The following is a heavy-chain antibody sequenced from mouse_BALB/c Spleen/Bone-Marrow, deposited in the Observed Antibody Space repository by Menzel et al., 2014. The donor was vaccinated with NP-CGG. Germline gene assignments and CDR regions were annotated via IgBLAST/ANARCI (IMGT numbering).Heavy chain of an antibody. CDR1: GFTFSSFG. CDR3: AIEGYYDY. J-gene: IGHJ2*01. V-gene: IGHV5-17*02. D-gene: IGHD2-3*01. CDR2: ISSGSSTI. Sequence: EVKLVESGGGFVQPGGSRKLSCAASGFTFSSFGMHWVRQAPEKGLEWVAYISSGSSTIYYADTVKGRFTISRDNPKNTLFLQMTSLRSEDTAMYYCAIEGYYDYWGQGTTLTVSS.